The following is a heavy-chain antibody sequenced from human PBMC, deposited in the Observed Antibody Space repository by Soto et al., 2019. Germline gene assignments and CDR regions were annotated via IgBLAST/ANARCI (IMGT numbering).Heavy chain of an antibody. Sequence: ASVKVSCKASGYTFTCYSMHWVLEAPGQRLEWMGWINAGNGNTKYSQKFQGRVTITRDTSASTAYMELSSLRSEDTAVYYCARDSYDILTPYYYGMDVWGQGTKVTVSS. CDR3: ARDSYDILTPYYYGMDV. D-gene: IGHD3-9*01. J-gene: IGHJ6*02. V-gene: IGHV1-3*01. CDR1: GYTFTCYS. CDR2: INAGNGNT.